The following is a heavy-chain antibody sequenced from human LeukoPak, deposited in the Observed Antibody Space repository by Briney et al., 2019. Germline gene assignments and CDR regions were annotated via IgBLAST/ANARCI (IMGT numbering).Heavy chain of an antibody. Sequence: ASVKVSCKASGYTFTGYFLHWVRQAPGQGLEWMGWINGISGDTNYAQRFQGRVTLTRDTSISTAYLQLTRLRSDDTAVYYCARGLVVATIPNYYFDYWGQGPLVTVSS. J-gene: IGHJ4*02. V-gene: IGHV1-2*02. CDR2: INGISGDT. CDR3: ARGLVVATIPNYYFDY. D-gene: IGHD5-12*01. CDR1: GYTFTGYF.